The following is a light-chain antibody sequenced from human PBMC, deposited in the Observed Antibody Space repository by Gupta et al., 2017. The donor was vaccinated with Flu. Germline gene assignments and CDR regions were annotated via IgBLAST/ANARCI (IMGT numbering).Light chain of an antibody. V-gene: IGKV3-20*01. CDR1: QSVTDNF. Sequence: ERATRSCRASQSVTDNFVAWFQLKPGQAPRRLIYGASSRATGIPDRFRGRVSGTDFTLTINALEPEDFAVYYCQQYGTLPLTFGGGTKVEIK. J-gene: IGKJ4*01. CDR2: GAS. CDR3: QQYGTLPLT.